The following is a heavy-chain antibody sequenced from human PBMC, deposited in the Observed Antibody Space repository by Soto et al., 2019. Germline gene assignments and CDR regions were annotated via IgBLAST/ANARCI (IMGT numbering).Heavy chain of an antibody. J-gene: IGHJ3*02. Sequence: QVQLQESGPGLVKPSQTRSLTCTVSGGSISSGGYYWSWIRQHPGKGLEWIGYIYYSGSTYYNTSLKSRVTISVDTAKNQFALKLSSVTAADTAVYYCARGDISGLEGDDAFDIWGQGTMVTVSS. CDR3: ARGDISGLEGDDAFDI. CDR2: IYYSGST. V-gene: IGHV4-31*03. D-gene: IGHD3-22*01. CDR1: GGSISSGGYY.